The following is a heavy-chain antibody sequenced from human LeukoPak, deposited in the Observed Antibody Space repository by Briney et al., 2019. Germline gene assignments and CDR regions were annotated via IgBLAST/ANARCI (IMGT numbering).Heavy chain of an antibody. D-gene: IGHD3-22*01. Sequence: GGSLRLSCAASGFTFSDYYMSWIRQAPGKGLEWVSYISSSGSTIYYADSVKGRFTISRDNAKNSLYLQMNSLRAEDTAVYYCARDWYYYDSSGYLRGSYWHFDLWGRGTLVTVSS. J-gene: IGHJ2*01. CDR2: ISSSGSTI. CDR1: GFTFSDYY. CDR3: ARDWYYYDSSGYLRGSYWHFDL. V-gene: IGHV3-11*01.